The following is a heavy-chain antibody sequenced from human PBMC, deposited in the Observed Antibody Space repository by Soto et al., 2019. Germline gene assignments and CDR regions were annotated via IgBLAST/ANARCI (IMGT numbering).Heavy chain of an antibody. CDR2: ISSSSSTI. V-gene: IGHV3-48*01. CDR1: GFTFSSYS. Sequence: EVQLVESGGGLVQPGGSLRLSCAASGFTFSSYSMNWVRQAPGKGLEWVSYISSSSSTIYCADSVKGRFTISRDNAKSSLYLQMNSLRAEDTAVYYATRSAYMDVWGKGTTVTVSS. D-gene: IGHD2-2*01. J-gene: IGHJ6*03. CDR3: TRSAYMDV.